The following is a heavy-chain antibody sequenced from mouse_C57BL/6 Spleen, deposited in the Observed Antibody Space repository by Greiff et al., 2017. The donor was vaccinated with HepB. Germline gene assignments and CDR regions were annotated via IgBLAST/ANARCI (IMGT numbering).Heavy chain of an antibody. CDR3: AKGGDYFDY. V-gene: IGHV3-6*01. Sequence: ESGPGLVKPSQSLSLTCSATGYSITSGYYWNWIRQFPGNKLEWMGYISYDGSNNYNPSLKKRISITRYTSKNQFFLKLKSVTAEDAATYYCAKGGDYFDYWGQGTTLTVSS. CDR2: ISYDGSN. J-gene: IGHJ2*01. CDR1: GYSITSGYY.